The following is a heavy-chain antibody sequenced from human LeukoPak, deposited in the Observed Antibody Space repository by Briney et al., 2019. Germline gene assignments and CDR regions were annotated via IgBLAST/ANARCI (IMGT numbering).Heavy chain of an antibody. CDR3: ARVVAVAGLDY. V-gene: IGHV3-21*01. Sequence: GGSLRLSCAASGFTFSSYAMSWVRQAPGKGLEWVSAISSSSSYIYYADSVKGRFTISRDNAKNSLYLQMNSLRAEDTAVYYCARVVAVAGLDYWGQGTLVTVSS. CDR1: GFTFSSYA. CDR2: ISSSSSYI. D-gene: IGHD6-19*01. J-gene: IGHJ4*02.